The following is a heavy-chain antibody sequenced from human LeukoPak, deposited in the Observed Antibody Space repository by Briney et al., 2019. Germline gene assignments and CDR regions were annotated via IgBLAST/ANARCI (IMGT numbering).Heavy chain of an antibody. J-gene: IGHJ5*02. CDR1: GGSISRYY. D-gene: IGHD4-17*01. CDR3: ARLQDGDYRRLGVNWFDP. V-gene: IGHV4-59*01. Sequence: PSETLSLTCTVSGGSISRYYWSWIQQPPGKGLEWIRDIYYSGSTNYNPSLKSRVTISVDTSKNQFSLKLSSVTAADTAVYYCARLQDGDYRRLGVNWFDPWGQGTLVTVSS. CDR2: IYYSGST.